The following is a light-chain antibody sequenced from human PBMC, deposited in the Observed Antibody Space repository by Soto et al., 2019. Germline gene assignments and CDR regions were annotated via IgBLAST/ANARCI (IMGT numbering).Light chain of an antibody. CDR3: QCYDSSLSGWV. Sequence: QSVLTQPPSVSGAPGQRVTISCTGSSSNIGAGYDVPWYQQLPGTAPKLLIYGNSNRPSGVPDRFSGSKSGTSASLAITGLQDADEADYYCQCYDSSLSGWVFGGGTKLTVL. CDR2: GNS. V-gene: IGLV1-40*01. CDR1: SSNIGAGYD. J-gene: IGLJ3*02.